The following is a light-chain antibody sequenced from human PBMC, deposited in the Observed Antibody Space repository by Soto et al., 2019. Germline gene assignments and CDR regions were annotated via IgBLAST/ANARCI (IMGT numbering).Light chain of an antibody. J-gene: IGKJ2*01. Sequence: DIQMTQSPSTLSASVGDRVTITCRASQSISSWFAWYQQKPGKAPKLLIYKASSLESGVPSRFSGSGSGTEFTLTISRLQPDDFATYYCQQYNSYPYTFGQGTKLEIK. CDR2: KAS. V-gene: IGKV1-5*03. CDR1: QSISSW. CDR3: QQYNSYPYT.